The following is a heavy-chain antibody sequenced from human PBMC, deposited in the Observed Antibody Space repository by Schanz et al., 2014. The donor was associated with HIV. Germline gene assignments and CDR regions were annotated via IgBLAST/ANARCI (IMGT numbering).Heavy chain of an antibody. D-gene: IGHD6-6*01. CDR3: ARGLKDSSSSEAFHI. J-gene: IGHJ3*02. V-gene: IGHV1-69*01. CDR2: MNPNSGNT. Sequence: QVQLVQSGTEVKKPGSSVRVSCKASGGTFSSYAFSWVRQATGQGLEWMGWMNPNSGNTGYAQKFQGRVTITADESTSTAYMELSSLRSDDTAMYYCARGLKDSSSSEAFHIWGQGTMVTVSS. CDR1: GGTFSSYA.